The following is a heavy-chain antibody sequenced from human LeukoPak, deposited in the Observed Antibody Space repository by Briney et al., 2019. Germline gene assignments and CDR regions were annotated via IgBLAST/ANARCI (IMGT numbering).Heavy chain of an antibody. Sequence: SETLSLTCTVSGGSISSYYWSWIRQPAGKGLEWIGRIYTSGSTNYNPSLKSRVTMSVDTSKNRFSLKLSSVTAADTAVYYCAREGEYYDSSGYFHFDYWGQGALVTVSS. D-gene: IGHD3-22*01. CDR1: GGSISSYY. J-gene: IGHJ4*02. CDR2: IYTSGST. V-gene: IGHV4-4*07. CDR3: AREGEYYDSSGYFHFDY.